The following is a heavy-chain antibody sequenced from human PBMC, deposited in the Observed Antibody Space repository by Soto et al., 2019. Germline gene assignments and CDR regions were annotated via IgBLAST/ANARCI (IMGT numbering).Heavy chain of an antibody. CDR1: GYTLTELS. D-gene: IGHD3-22*01. Sequence: ASVKVSCKVSGYTLTELSMHWLRQSAGKGLEWMGGFDPEDGETIYAQKFQGRVTMTEDTSTDTAYMELSSLRSEDTAVYYCATDYYYDSSGDRAFDIWGQGTMVTVSS. CDR3: ATDYYYDSSGDRAFDI. CDR2: FDPEDGET. V-gene: IGHV1-24*01. J-gene: IGHJ3*02.